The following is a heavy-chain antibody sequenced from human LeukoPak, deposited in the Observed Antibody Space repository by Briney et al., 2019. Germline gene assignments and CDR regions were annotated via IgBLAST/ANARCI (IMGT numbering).Heavy chain of an antibody. D-gene: IGHD3-10*01. CDR2: IYYSGST. V-gene: IGHV4-59*01. CDR3: ARVGTYGSGSYLSWLDY. J-gene: IGHJ4*02. CDR1: GDSISSYY. Sequence: SETLSLTCTVSGDSISSYYWSWIRQPPGKGLEWIGYIYYSGSTKYNPSLKSRVTISVDTSKNQFSLKLSSVTAADTAVYYCARVGTYGSGSYLSWLDYWGQGTLVTVSS.